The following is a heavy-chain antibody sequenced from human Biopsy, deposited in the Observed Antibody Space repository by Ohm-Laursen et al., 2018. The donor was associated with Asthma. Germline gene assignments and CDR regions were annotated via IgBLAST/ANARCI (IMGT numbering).Heavy chain of an antibody. D-gene: IGHD3-22*01. Sequence: SDTLSLTCNISGGSIKSSSWTWIRQPPGKGLEWIGYSGNTNYNPSLKSRVTISVDTSKNQVSLELRSVSSSDTAVYYCARLWDYYDSRAPGGDAFDIWGQGTMVSVSS. CDR2: SGNT. CDR3: ARLWDYYDSRAPGGDAFDI. J-gene: IGHJ3*02. CDR1: GGSIKSSS. V-gene: IGHV4-59*07.